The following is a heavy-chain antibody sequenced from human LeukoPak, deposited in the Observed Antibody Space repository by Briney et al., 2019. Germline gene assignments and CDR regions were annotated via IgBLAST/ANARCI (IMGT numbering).Heavy chain of an antibody. Sequence: SETPSLTCTVSGVSISSYYWSWIRQPPGKGLEWIWYIYYSGSTNYNPSLKSRVTISVDTSKNQFSLKLSSVTAADTAVYYCARETPYGSGSYPFDYWGQGILVTVSS. J-gene: IGHJ4*02. V-gene: IGHV4-59*12. CDR3: ARETPYGSGSYPFDY. CDR2: IYYSGST. D-gene: IGHD3-10*01. CDR1: GVSISSYY.